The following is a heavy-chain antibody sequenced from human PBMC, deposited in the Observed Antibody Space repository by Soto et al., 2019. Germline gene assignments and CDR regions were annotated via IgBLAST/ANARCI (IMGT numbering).Heavy chain of an antibody. Sequence: QVQLQESGPGLVKPSETLSLTCTVSGGSISSYYWSWIRQPPGKGLEWIGYINYSGSTNYNPSLKSRVTISVDTSKNQFSLKLSSVTAADTAVYYCARVLTMVRGVITPDAFDIWGQGTMVTVSS. V-gene: IGHV4-59*01. D-gene: IGHD3-10*01. CDR2: INYSGST. CDR1: GGSISSYY. CDR3: ARVLTMVRGVITPDAFDI. J-gene: IGHJ3*02.